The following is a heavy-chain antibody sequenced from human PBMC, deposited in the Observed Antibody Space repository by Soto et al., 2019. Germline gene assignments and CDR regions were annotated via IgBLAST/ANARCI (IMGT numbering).Heavy chain of an antibody. Sequence: QVQLQESGPGLVKASQTLSLTCTVSGGSISSGDYYWTWIRQPPGKGLEWIGYISYRGSTYSNPSLKSRLTISVDTSKNQFSLKLSSVAAADPAVYYCARTYSYGQYWYFDLWGRGTLVTVSS. CDR3: ARTYSYGQYWYFDL. D-gene: IGHD5-18*01. J-gene: IGHJ2*01. CDR2: ISYRGST. V-gene: IGHV4-30-4*01. CDR1: GGSISSGDYY.